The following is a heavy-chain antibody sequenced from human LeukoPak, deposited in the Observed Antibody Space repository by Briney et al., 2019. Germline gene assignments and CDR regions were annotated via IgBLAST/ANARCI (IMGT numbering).Heavy chain of an antibody. CDR2: ISWNSGSI. CDR1: GFTFDDYA. D-gene: IGHD3-22*01. Sequence: GGSLRLSCAASGFTFDDYAMHWVRQAPGKGLEWVSGISWNSGSIGYADSVKGRFTISRDNAKNSLYLQMNSLRAEDMALYYCAKSLPSRWYDNSGSYWGSAFDIWGQGTMVTVSS. CDR3: AKSLPSRWYDNSGSYWGSAFDI. V-gene: IGHV3-9*03. J-gene: IGHJ3*02.